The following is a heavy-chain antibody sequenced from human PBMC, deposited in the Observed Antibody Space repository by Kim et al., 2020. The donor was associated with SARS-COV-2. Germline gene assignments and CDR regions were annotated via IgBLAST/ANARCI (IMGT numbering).Heavy chain of an antibody. Sequence: SETLSLTCAVYGGSFSGYYWSWIRQPPGKGLEWIGEINHSGSTNYNPSLKSRVTISVDTSKNQFSLKLSSVTAADTAVYYCARVTVTTHGPRTLDYWGQGTLVTVSS. D-gene: IGHD4-17*01. J-gene: IGHJ4*02. V-gene: IGHV4-34*01. CDR2: INHSGST. CDR1: GGSFSGYY. CDR3: ARVTVTTHGPRTLDY.